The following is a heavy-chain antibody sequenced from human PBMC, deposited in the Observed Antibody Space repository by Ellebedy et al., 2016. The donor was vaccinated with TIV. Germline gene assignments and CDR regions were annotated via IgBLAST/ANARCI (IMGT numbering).Heavy chain of an antibody. V-gene: IGHV3-64*01. Sequence: GESLKISCAASGFIFSNYVMHWVRPAPGKGLEYVSGIGRNGDSTYNGNSVKDRFTISRDNSKNTLYLQMGSLRAEDMAVYYCARKMIRGLIFGSGDFWGQGTLVTVSS. J-gene: IGHJ4*02. CDR2: IGRNGDST. CDR3: ARKMIRGLIFGSGDF. D-gene: IGHD3-10*01. CDR1: GFIFSNYV.